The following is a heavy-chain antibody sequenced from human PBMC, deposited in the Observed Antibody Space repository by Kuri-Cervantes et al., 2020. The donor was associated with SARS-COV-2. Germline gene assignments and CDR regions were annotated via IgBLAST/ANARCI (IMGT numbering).Heavy chain of an antibody. J-gene: IGHJ3*02. D-gene: IGHD5-12*01. CDR1: GFTVSSNE. V-gene: IGHV3-38-3*01. Sequence: GGFLRLSCAASGFTVSSNEMSWVRQAPGKGLEWVSSISGGSTYYADSRKGRFTISRDNSKNTLHLQMNSLRAEDTAVYYCARELRLSRTDAFDIWGQRTKVTVSS. CDR3: ARELRLSRTDAFDI. CDR2: ISGGST.